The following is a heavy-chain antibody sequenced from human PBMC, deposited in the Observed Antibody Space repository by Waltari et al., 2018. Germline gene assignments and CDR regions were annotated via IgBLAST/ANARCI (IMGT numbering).Heavy chain of an antibody. CDR1: GFSFADRA. Sequence: EVQLVESGGGLVQPGRSLRLSCVGSGFSFADRAMHWVRQVPGKGREWVSGSNGNSCNIGYADSVKGRFTISRDNAKNSLYLQINSVRTEDTALYYCTSDAFGNSIGGVFDYWGQGTLVNVSS. CDR3: TSDAFGNSIGGVFDY. CDR2: SNGNSCNI. V-gene: IGHV3-9*01. D-gene: IGHD3-3*01. J-gene: IGHJ4*02.